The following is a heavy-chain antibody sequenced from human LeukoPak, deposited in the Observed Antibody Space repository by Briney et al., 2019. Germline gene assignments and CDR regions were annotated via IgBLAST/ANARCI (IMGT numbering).Heavy chain of an antibody. CDR1: GGSISSYY. Sequence: SETLSLTCTVSGGSISSYYWSWIRQPAGKGLEWIGRIYTSGSTNYNPSLKSRVTFAVETSKNQFSLRLTSVTAADTAVYYCSSMIRGVLRSWGQGSLVTVSS. J-gene: IGHJ5*02. CDR3: SSMIRGVLRS. CDR2: IYTSGST. V-gene: IGHV4-4*07. D-gene: IGHD3-10*01.